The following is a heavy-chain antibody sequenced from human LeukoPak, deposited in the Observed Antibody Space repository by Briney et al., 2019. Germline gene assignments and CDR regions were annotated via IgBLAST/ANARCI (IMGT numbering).Heavy chain of an antibody. CDR3: AKTIVGSNVFDI. D-gene: IGHD1-26*01. V-gene: IGHV3-7*01. CDR2: IKEDGREK. CDR1: RFSFSSHW. Sequence: GGSLRLSCVASRFSFSSHWMTWVRQAPGKGLEWVANIKEDGREKYYADSVKVRFTISRDNAKNSLYLQMNSLRGEDTAVYYCAKTIVGSNVFDICGQGTLVTVSS. J-gene: IGHJ3*02.